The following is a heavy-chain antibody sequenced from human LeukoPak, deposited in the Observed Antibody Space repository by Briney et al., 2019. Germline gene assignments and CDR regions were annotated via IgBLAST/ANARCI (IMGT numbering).Heavy chain of an antibody. CDR2: INHSGST. Sequence: PSETLSLTCTVSGGSISSYYWSWIRQPPGKGLEWIGEINHSGSTNYNPSLKSRVTISVDTSKNQFPLKLSSVTAADTAVYYCARSIIVVVPAAIPDYFDYWGQGTLVTVSS. J-gene: IGHJ4*02. CDR3: ARSIIVVVPAAIPDYFDY. V-gene: IGHV4-34*01. D-gene: IGHD2-2*01. CDR1: GGSISSYY.